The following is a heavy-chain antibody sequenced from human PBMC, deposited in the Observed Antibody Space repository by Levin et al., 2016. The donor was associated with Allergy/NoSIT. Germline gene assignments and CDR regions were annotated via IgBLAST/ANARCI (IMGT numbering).Heavy chain of an antibody. Sequence: GESLKISCAASGFTFSSYGMHWVRQAPGKGLEWVAVIWYDGSNKYYADSVKGRFTISRDNSKNTLYLQMNSLRAEDTAVYYCARDLAATGFDYWGQGTLVTVSS. CDR2: IWYDGSNK. D-gene: IGHD2-15*01. CDR3: ARDLAATGFDY. CDR1: GFTFSSYG. V-gene: IGHV3-33*01. J-gene: IGHJ4*02.